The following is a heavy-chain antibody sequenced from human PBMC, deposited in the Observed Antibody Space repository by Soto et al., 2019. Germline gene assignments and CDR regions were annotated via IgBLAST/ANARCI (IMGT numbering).Heavy chain of an antibody. V-gene: IGHV3-30*18. CDR1: GFIFNDYA. J-gene: IGHJ4*02. CDR2: ISSDGNHQ. D-gene: IGHD6-19*01. Sequence: GGSLRLSCATSGFIFNDYAMYWVRQAPGQGLEWVAMISSDGNHQFYVDNVRGRFTVSRDNSKNTLYLQMNSLRAEDTAVYCCTKTAEAVAGTVYGYWGQGTLVTVSS. CDR3: TKTAEAVAGTVYGY.